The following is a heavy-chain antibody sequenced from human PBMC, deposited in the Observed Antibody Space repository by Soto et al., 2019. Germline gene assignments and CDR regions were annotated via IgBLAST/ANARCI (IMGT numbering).Heavy chain of an antibody. J-gene: IGHJ4*02. CDR3: ATMGSGYYYDY. Sequence: GGSLRLSCAASGFTFSSYAMSWVRQAPGKGLEWVSAISGSGGSTYYADSVKGRFTISRDNSKNTLYLQMKSLIAEDTAVYYCATMGSGYYYDYWGQGPLVTVSS. V-gene: IGHV3-23*01. CDR1: GFTFSSYA. D-gene: IGHD3-22*01. CDR2: ISGSGGST.